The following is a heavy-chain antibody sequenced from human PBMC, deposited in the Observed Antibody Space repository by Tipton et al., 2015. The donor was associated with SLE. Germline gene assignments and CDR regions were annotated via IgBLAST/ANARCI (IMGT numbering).Heavy chain of an antibody. J-gene: IGHJ1*01. CDR3: ARVGEAAADSEYFQH. Sequence: QVQLVQSGAEVKKPGASVKVSCKASGYTFTGYYMHWVRQAPGQGLEWMGRINPNSGGTNYAQKFQGRVTMTRDTSISTAYMELSRLRSDDTAVYYCARVGEAAADSEYFQHWGQGTLVTVSS. D-gene: IGHD6-13*01. V-gene: IGHV1-2*06. CDR2: INPNSGGT. CDR1: GYTFTGYY.